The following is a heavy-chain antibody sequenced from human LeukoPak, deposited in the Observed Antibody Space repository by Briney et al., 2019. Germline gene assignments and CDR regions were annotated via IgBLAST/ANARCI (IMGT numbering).Heavy chain of an antibody. CDR2: INPNRGGT. V-gene: IGHV1-2*02. D-gene: IGHD2-15*01. Sequence: VASVKVSCKASGYTFTGYYMHWVRQAPGQGLEWMGWINPNRGGTNYAQKFQGRVTMTRATSISTAYMELSRLRSDDPAVYYCARDFGYCSGGSCYAAFATNWFDPWGQGTLVTVSS. J-gene: IGHJ5*02. CDR3: ARDFGYCSGGSCYAAFATNWFDP. CDR1: GYTFTGYY.